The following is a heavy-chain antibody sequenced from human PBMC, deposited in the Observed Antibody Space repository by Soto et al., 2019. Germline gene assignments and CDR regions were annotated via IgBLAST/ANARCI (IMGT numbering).Heavy chain of an antibody. CDR1: GFTFSDYY. J-gene: IGHJ6*03. D-gene: IGHD6-19*01. Sequence: LRLSCAASGFTFSDYYMSWIRQAPGKGLEWVSYISSSGSTIYYADSVKGRFTISRDNAKNSLYLQMNSLRAEDTAVYYCARDPSAGWNYYYYYMDVWGKGTTVTVSS. CDR2: ISSSGSTI. V-gene: IGHV3-11*01. CDR3: ARDPSAGWNYYYYYMDV.